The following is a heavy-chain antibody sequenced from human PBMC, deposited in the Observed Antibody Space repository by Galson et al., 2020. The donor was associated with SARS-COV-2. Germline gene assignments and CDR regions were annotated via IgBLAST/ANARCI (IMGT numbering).Heavy chain of an antibody. D-gene: IGHD3-22*01. V-gene: IGHV4-34*01. Sequence: SETLSFTCAVYGGSFSGYYWSWIRQPPGKGLEWIGEINHSGSTNYNPSLKSRVTISVDTSKNQFSLKLSSVTAADTAVYYCARAGRYYYDSSGYYYWGQGTLVTVSS. CDR1: GGSFSGYY. J-gene: IGHJ4*02. CDR3: ARAGRYYYDSSGYYY. CDR2: INHSGST.